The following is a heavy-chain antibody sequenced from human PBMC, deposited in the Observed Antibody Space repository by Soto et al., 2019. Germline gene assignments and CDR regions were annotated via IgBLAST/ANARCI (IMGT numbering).Heavy chain of an antibody. J-gene: IGHJ5*02. D-gene: IGHD2-2*02. CDR1: GFTFSSYA. Sequence: GGSLRLSCAASGFTFSSYAMHWVRQAPGKGLEWVAVISYDGSNRYYADSVKGRFTISRDNSKNTLYLQMNSLRAEDTAVYYCARGSLYIVVVPAAIPTNEWGSLFDPWGQGTLVTVSS. V-gene: IGHV3-30-3*01. CDR3: ARGSLYIVVVPAAIPTNEWGSLFDP. CDR2: ISYDGSNR.